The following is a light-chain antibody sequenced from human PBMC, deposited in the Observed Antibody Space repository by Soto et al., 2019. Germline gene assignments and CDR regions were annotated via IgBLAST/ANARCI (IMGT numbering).Light chain of an antibody. Sequence: EIVMTQSPATLSVSPGERATLSCRASQTVCGNLAGYQQKPGQAPRLLIYGASARATCIPARYSGSGSGTEFTLTISSLQSEDFAVYYCQQDNNWPQLCVGGGIKVEIK. V-gene: IGKV3-15*01. CDR2: GAS. CDR1: QTVCGN. CDR3: QQDNNWPQLC. J-gene: IGKJ4*01.